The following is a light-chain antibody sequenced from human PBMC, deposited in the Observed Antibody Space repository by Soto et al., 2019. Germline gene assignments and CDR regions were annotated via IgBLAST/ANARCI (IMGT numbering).Light chain of an antibody. CDR2: GAS. Sequence: EVMMTKSPATLSVSPGETATLSCRASQRVGINLAWYQQKPGQAPRLLIYGASSRATGIPDRFSGSGSGTDFTLTISRLEPEDFAVYFCQHYGRFFGQGTLLEI. J-gene: IGKJ5*01. V-gene: IGKV3-20*01. CDR3: QHYGRF. CDR1: QRVGIN.